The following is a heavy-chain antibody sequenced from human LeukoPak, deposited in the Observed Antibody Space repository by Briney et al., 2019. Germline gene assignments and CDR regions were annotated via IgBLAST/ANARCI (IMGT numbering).Heavy chain of an antibody. D-gene: IGHD3-3*01. V-gene: IGHV4-34*01. CDR3: ARQFRITIFGVAPLDV. Sequence: SETLSLTCAVYGGSFSGYYWSWIRQPPGKGLEWIGEINHSGSTNYNPSLKSRVTISVDTSKNQFSLKLSSVTAADTAVYYCARQFRITIFGVAPLDVWGKGTTVTVSS. J-gene: IGHJ6*04. CDR1: GGSFSGYY. CDR2: INHSGST.